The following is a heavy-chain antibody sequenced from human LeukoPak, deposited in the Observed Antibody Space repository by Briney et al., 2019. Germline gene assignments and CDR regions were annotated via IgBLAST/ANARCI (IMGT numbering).Heavy chain of an antibody. CDR1: GFTVSSNY. Sequence: GGSLRLSCAASGFTVSSNYMSWVRQAPGKGLEWVSVIYSGGSTYYADSVKGRFTISRDNSKNTLYLQMNSLRAEDTAVYYCAKDKGSIVGATLQTYYFDYWGQGTLVTVSS. CDR3: AKDKGSIVGATLQTYYFDY. J-gene: IGHJ4*02. CDR2: IYSGGST. D-gene: IGHD1-26*01. V-gene: IGHV3-53*01.